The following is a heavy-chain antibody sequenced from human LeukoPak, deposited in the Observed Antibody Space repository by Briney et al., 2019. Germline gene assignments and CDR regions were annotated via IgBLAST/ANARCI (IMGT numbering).Heavy chain of an antibody. CDR2: VFYSGSA. CDR1: GGSISSSSYY. CDR3: ARHDEGSTDSGTYYSSFDY. D-gene: IGHD3-10*01. J-gene: IGHJ4*02. V-gene: IGHV4-39*01. Sequence: SETLSLTCTVSGGSISSSSYYWGWIRQPPGKGLEWIGGVFYSGSASYNPSLKSRVTISVDMSKNQFSLKLRSVTAADTAVYYCARHDEGSTDSGTYYSSFDYWGQGTLVTVSS.